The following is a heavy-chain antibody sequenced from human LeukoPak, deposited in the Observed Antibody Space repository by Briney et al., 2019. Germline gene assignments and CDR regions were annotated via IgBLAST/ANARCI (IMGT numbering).Heavy chain of an antibody. Sequence: PSETLSLTCAVSGYSINSGYYWGWIRQPPGKGLEWVGSLYHSGSTYYNPSVKSRITISVDTSKNQFSLRLSSVTAADTAVYYCARHIGTDHSSGSYNHYYFDYWGQGTLVTVSS. J-gene: IGHJ4*02. CDR3: ARHIGTDHSSGSYNHYYFDY. D-gene: IGHD6-19*01. V-gene: IGHV4-38-2*01. CDR2: LYHSGST. CDR1: GYSINSGYY.